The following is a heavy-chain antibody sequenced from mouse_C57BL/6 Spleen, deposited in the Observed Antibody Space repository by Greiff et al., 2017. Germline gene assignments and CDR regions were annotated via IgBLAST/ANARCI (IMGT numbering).Heavy chain of an antibody. D-gene: IGHD1-1*01. J-gene: IGHJ1*03. Sequence: QVQLQQPGAELVKPGASVKMSCKASGYTFTSYWITWVKHRPGQGLEWIGDIYPGSGSTNYNEKFKSKATLTVDTSSSTAYMQLSSLTSEDSAVYYCARTLFTTVVEEYFDVWGTGTTGTVSS. CDR1: GYTFTSYW. CDR3: ARTLFTTVVEEYFDV. CDR2: IYPGSGST. V-gene: IGHV1-55*01.